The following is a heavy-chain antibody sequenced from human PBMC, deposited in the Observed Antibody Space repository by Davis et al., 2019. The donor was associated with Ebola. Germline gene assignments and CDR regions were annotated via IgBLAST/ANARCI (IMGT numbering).Heavy chain of an antibody. CDR2: IFQSGSP. J-gene: IGHJ4*02. CDR1: GGSISSYY. Sequence: SETLSLTCTVSGGSISSYYWNWIRQPPGKGLEWIGYIFQSGSPYYNPSLKSRVTMLVDTSKNQFSLNLSSVTAADTAVYYCARVWNDYGSGSYFDYWGQGILVTVSS. CDR3: ARVWNDYGSGSYFDY. V-gene: IGHV4-59*01. D-gene: IGHD3-10*01.